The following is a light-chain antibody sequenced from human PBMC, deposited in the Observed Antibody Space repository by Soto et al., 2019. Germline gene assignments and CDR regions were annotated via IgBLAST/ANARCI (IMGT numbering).Light chain of an antibody. Sequence: DIQITQSPSTLSASVGDRVTITCRASQSISSSLAWYQQKPGKAPKLLIYDASSLQIGVPSRFSGSGSGTEFTLIISSLQPDDFATYYCQQSWTFGPGTKVDIK. CDR3: QQSWT. CDR1: QSISSS. CDR2: DAS. J-gene: IGKJ1*01. V-gene: IGKV1-5*01.